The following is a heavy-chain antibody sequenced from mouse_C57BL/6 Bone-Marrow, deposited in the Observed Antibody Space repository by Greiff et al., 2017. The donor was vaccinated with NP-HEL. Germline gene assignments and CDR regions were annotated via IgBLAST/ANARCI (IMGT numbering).Heavy chain of an antibody. CDR1: GYTFNSYW. D-gene: IGHD1-3*01. V-gene: IGHV1-64*01. CDR2: IHTNSGST. J-gene: IGHJ1*03. Sequence: QVQLQQPGAELVKPGASVKLSCKASGYTFNSYWMNWVKQRPGQGLEWIGMIHTNSGSTNYDETVKSKATLTVDKSSSTAYMQLSSLTSYDSAVYYCARSISGVWGTGTTVTVSS. CDR3: ARSISGV.